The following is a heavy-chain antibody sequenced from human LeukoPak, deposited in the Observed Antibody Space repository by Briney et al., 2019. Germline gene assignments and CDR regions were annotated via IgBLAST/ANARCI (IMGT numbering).Heavy chain of an antibody. D-gene: IGHD2-8*01. Sequence: PSETLSLTCAVYGGSFSGYYWSWIRQPPGKGLEWIGEINHNGSTNYNPSLKSRVTISVDTSKNLFSLKLSSVTAADTAVYYCARDSYCTNGVCYKQFWVIWGQGTMVTVSS. CDR3: ARDSYCTNGVCYKQFWVI. V-gene: IGHV4-34*01. J-gene: IGHJ3*02. CDR2: INHNGST. CDR1: GGSFSGYY.